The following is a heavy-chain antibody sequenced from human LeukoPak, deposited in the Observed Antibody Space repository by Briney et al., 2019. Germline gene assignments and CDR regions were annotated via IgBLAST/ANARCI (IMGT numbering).Heavy chain of an antibody. V-gene: IGHV4-34*01. D-gene: IGHD6-13*01. CDR1: GGSFSGYY. Sequence: SSETLSLTCAVYGGSFSGYYWNWIRQPPGKGLEWIGEINHSGSTNYNPSLKSRVTISVDTSKNQFSLKLSSVTAADTAVYYCARESIAAAGTPLDYWGQGTLVTVSS. CDR3: ARESIAAAGTPLDY. J-gene: IGHJ4*02. CDR2: INHSGST.